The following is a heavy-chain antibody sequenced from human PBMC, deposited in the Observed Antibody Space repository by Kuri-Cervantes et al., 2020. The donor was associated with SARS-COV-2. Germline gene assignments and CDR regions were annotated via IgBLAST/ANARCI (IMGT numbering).Heavy chain of an antibody. D-gene: IGHD5-18*01. V-gene: IGHV4-34*01. CDR1: GGSFSGYY. CDR3: ARHGYSYGSLGY. J-gene: IGHJ4*02. Sequence: SETLSLTCAVYGGSFSGYYWSWIRQPPGKGLEWIGSIYYSGSTYYNPSLKSRVTISVDTSKNQFSLKLSSVTAADTAVYYCARHGYSYGSLGYWGQGTLVTVSS. CDR2: IYYSGST.